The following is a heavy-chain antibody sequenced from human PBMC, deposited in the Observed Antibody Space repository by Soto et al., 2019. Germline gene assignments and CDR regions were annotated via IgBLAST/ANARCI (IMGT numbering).Heavy chain of an antibody. D-gene: IGHD3-16*01. V-gene: IGHV3-48*02. CDR2: INSGSDTI. Sequence: PGGSLRLSCEVSGFTLSAYSMNWVRQAPGKGLEWISFINSGSDTIYYGDSVKGRFTISRDNAKNVLYLQMNSLRDDDTAVYYCARPHLDRPTYYGLDVWGQGTTVTVSS. CDR1: GFTLSAYS. CDR3: ARPHLDRPTYYGLDV. J-gene: IGHJ6*02.